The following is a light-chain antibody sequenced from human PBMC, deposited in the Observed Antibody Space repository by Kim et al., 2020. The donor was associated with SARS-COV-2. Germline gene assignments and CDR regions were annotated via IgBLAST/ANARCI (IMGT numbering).Light chain of an antibody. J-gene: IGLJ3*02. V-gene: IGLV3-1*01. CDR2: QDS. CDR1: KLGEKY. CDR3: QAWDSSTAV. Sequence: SYELTQPPSVSVSPGQTASITCSGDKLGEKYACWYQQKPGQSPVLVIYQDSKRPSGIPERFSGSNSGNTATLTISGTQAMDVADYYCQAWDSSTAVFGGGTQLTVL.